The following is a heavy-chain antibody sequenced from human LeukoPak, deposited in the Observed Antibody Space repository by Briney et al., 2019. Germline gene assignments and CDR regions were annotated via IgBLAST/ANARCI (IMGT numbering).Heavy chain of an antibody. CDR2: ISSSSSYI. J-gene: IGHJ4*02. V-gene: IGHV3-21*01. CDR1: GFTFSSYS. D-gene: IGHD3-22*01. Sequence: GGSLRLSCAASGFTFSSYSMNWVRQAPGKGLEWVSSISSSSSYIYYADSVKGRFTISRDNAKNSLYLQMNSLRAEDTAVYYCARGRGSRYYYDSSGYYYFDYWGQGTLVTVSS. CDR3: ARGRGSRYYYDSSGYYYFDY.